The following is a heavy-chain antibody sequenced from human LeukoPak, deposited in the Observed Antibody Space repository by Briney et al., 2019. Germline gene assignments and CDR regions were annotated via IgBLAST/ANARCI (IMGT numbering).Heavy chain of an antibody. Sequence: GGSLRLSCAASGFTFNSYAMNWVRQAPGKGLEWASAISASGGGTYYADSVKGRFTISRDNSKNTLYLQMNSLRAEDTAVYYCAKVTMIRGIISSIDSWGQGTLVTVSS. J-gene: IGHJ4*02. CDR3: AKVTMIRGIISSIDS. V-gene: IGHV3-23*01. D-gene: IGHD3-10*01. CDR1: GFTFNSYA. CDR2: ISASGGGT.